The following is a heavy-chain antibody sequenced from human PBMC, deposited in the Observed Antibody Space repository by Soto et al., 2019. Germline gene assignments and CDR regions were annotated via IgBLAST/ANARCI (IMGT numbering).Heavy chain of an antibody. Sequence: QLQLQESGPGLVKPSETLSLTCTVSGGSISSSTYYWGWVRQPPGKGLEWIGSISDSGRTYYNPSLKSRVTISVDTSKNQFSLRLSSVTAADTALYYCARHVESSTYYPPGGYWGQGTLVTVSS. V-gene: IGHV4-39*01. J-gene: IGHJ4*02. CDR2: ISDSGRT. CDR3: ARHVESSTYYPPGGY. CDR1: GGSISSSTYY. D-gene: IGHD3-10*01.